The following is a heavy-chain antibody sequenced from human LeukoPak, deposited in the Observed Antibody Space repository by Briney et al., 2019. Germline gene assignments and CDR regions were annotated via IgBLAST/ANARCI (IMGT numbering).Heavy chain of an antibody. CDR2: IRSKANNYAT. D-gene: IGHD6-19*01. J-gene: IGHJ4*02. V-gene: IGHV3-73*01. CDR3: TSLYSSAWS. Sequence: GGSLRLSCAASGFTFSGSAMLWARHASGKALEWVGRIRSKANNYATAYAASVKGRFTISRDDSKNTAYLQMNSLKTEDTAVYYCTSLYSSAWSGGQGTLVTVSS. CDR1: GFTFSGSA.